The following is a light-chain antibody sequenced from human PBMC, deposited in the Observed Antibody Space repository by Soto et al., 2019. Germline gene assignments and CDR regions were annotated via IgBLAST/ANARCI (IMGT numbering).Light chain of an antibody. CDR2: EVS. J-gene: IGLJ1*01. Sequence: QSVLTQPASVSGSPGQSITISCTGTSSDVGGYNYVSWYQQHPGKAPKLMIYEVSNRPSGVSNRFSGSKSGNTASLTISGLQAEEEADYYCSSYTSSSTIYVFGTGTKVIV. CDR3: SSYTSSSTIYV. V-gene: IGLV2-14*01. CDR1: SSDVGGYNY.